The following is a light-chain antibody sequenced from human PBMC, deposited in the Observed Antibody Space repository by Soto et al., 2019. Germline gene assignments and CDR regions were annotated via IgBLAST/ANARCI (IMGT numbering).Light chain of an antibody. CDR1: QGISSY. V-gene: IGKV1-9*01. Sequence: DIPLTQSPSFLSASVGDRVTITCRASQGISSYLAWYQQKPGKAPKLLIYAASTLQSGGPSRFTGRGSGTEFTITISRLKPEDLANYDCQQLNSYSLFGPGTKVDIK. J-gene: IGKJ3*01. CDR3: QQLNSYSL. CDR2: AAS.